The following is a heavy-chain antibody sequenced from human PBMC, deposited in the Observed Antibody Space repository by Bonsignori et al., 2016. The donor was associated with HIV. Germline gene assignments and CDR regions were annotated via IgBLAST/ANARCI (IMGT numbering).Heavy chain of an antibody. V-gene: IGHV4-39*07. J-gene: IGHJ3*02. CDR1: GDSISISRYW. D-gene: IGHD4-17*01. Sequence: QMQLQESGPGLARPSETLSLTCGVSGDSISISRYWWAWIHQSPGKGLEWIGNVFYSGSTYYRPSLRRRVTISLDRSKNHFSLTLRSVTAADTAVYYCARVSSPTQETNGYYRAYDVFDIWGQGTMVTVS. CDR3: ARVSSPTQETNGYYRAYDVFDI. CDR2: VFYSGST.